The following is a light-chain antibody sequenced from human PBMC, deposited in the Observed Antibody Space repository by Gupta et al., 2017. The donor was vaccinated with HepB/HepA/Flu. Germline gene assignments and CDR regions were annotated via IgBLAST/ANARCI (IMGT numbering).Light chain of an antibody. Sequence: EIVLTQSPGTLSLSPGERATLSCRASQSVSSSYLAWYQQKPGQAPRLLIYGASSRATGIPDRFSGSGSGTDFTLTISRLDPEDFAVYCCQQDGSSRLTFGRGTKVEIK. CDR1: QSVSSSY. V-gene: IGKV3-20*01. CDR2: GAS. J-gene: IGKJ4*01. CDR3: QQDGSSRLT.